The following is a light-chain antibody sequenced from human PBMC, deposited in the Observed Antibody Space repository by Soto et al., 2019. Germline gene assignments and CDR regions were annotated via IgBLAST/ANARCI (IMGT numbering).Light chain of an antibody. CDR2: GTS. J-gene: IGKJ1*01. Sequence: EIVLTQSLGTLSLSPGESATLSCRASQSVSSNSLAWYRRNPGQPPSLLIYGTSTRATDIPRRFSGSGSGTDFTLTITRLEPEDFAVYFCQQYGDSPPTFGQGTKVEVK. CDR3: QQYGDSPPT. V-gene: IGKV3-20*01. CDR1: QSVSSNS.